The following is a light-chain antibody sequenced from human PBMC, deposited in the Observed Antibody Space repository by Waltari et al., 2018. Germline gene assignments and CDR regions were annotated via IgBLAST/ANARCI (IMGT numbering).Light chain of an antibody. CDR3: CSYAGTDYFYI. J-gene: IGLJ1*01. Sequence: QAALTQPPSVSGSPGQSVTISCTGTNSDIGAYNYLSWYQQHPGTAPTLIMSEVNKRPSGVSDRFSGSKSGNTASLTISGLQAEDEADYSCCSYAGTDYFYIFGSGTRLTVL. CDR1: NSDIGAYNY. V-gene: IGLV2-11*01. CDR2: EVN.